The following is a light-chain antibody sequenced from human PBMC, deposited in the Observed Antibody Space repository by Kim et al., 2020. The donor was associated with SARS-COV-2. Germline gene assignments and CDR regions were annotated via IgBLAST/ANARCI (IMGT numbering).Light chain of an antibody. CDR2: AAS. J-gene: IGKJ1*01. CDR3: QQYGSSWT. Sequence: EIVLTQSPGTLSLSPGDRATLSCRASQSVYSNYLAWYQQKPGQAPRLLIYAASSRATGIPDRFSGSGSGTDFTLTIRRLQPEEFAVYYCQQYGSSWTFGQGTKVDIK. V-gene: IGKV3-20*01. CDR1: QSVYSNY.